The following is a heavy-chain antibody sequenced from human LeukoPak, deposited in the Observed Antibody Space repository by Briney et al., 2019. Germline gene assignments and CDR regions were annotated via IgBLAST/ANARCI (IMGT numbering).Heavy chain of an antibody. V-gene: IGHV4-59*08. D-gene: IGHD6-13*01. CDR2: IYYTGSA. Sequence: PSETLSLTCTVSGASISGYFWSWIRQPPGKGLEWIAFIYYTGSAHYNPSLKSRVTISVDTSENQFSLKLSSVTAADTAVYYCARSSYSSSWYHYYFDYWGQGTLVTVSS. J-gene: IGHJ4*02. CDR3: ARSSYSSSWYHYYFDY. CDR1: GASISGYF.